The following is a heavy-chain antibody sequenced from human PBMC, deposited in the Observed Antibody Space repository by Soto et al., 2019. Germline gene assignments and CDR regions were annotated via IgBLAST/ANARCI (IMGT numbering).Heavy chain of an antibody. CDR2: ISFDGSNT. D-gene: IGHD3-10*01. CDR1: GFPFTTYG. V-gene: IGHV3-30*03. CDR3: VGGQYYFDY. Sequence: QVHLVESGGGVVQPGRSLRLSCAASGFPFTTYGMHWVREGPGKELEWVAVISFDGSNTYYADSVKGRFTISRDNSKKTLYLQMNSLRPEDTALYYCVGGQYYFDYRGQGTLVTVSS. J-gene: IGHJ4*02.